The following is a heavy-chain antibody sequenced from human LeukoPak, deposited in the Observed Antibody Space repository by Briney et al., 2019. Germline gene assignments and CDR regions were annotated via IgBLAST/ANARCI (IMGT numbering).Heavy chain of an antibody. Sequence: ASVKVSCKASGYTFTSYAMNWVRQAPGQGLEWMGWINTNTGNPTYAQGFTGRSVFSLDTSVSTAYLQISSLKAEDTAVYYCARDPGEWELDGLFDYWGQGTLVTVSS. D-gene: IGHD1-26*01. J-gene: IGHJ4*02. CDR1: GYTFTSYA. CDR2: INTNTGNP. CDR3: ARDPGEWELDGLFDY. V-gene: IGHV7-4-1*02.